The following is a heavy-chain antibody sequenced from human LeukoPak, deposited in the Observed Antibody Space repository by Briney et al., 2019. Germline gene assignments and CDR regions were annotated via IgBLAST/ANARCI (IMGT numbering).Heavy chain of an antibody. Sequence: GGSLRLSCAASGFTFSSYWMHWVRQAPGKGLVWVSRIKSDGSSTSYADPVKGRFTISRDNAKNTLYLQMNSLRAEDTAVYYCARVGARLGAFDIWGQGTMVTVSS. CDR1: GFTFSSYW. D-gene: IGHD6-25*01. V-gene: IGHV3-74*01. CDR3: ARVGARLGAFDI. J-gene: IGHJ3*02. CDR2: IKSDGSST.